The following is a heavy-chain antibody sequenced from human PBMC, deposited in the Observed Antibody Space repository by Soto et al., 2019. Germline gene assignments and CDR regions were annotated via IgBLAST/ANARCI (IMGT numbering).Heavy chain of an antibody. CDR3: ARAEEYDILTGYGGWFDP. Sequence: QVQLQESGPGLVKPSQTLSLTCTVSGGSISSGGYYWSWIHQHPGKGLEWIGYIYYSGSTYYNPSLKSRVTISVDTSKNQFSLKLSSVTAADTAVYYCARAEEYDILTGYGGWFDPWGQGTLVTVSS. D-gene: IGHD3-9*01. CDR2: IYYSGST. CDR1: GGSISSGGYY. V-gene: IGHV4-31*03. J-gene: IGHJ5*02.